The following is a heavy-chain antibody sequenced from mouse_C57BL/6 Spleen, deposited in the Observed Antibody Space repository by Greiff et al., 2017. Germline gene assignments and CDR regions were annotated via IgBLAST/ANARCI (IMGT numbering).Heavy chain of an antibody. CDR2: IDPSDSYT. V-gene: IGHV1-59*01. D-gene: IGHD2-3*01. CDR1: GYTFTSYW. CDR3: ASSEGLYDGYPAWFAY. J-gene: IGHJ3*01. Sequence: QVQLQQPGAELVRPGTSVKLSCKASGYTFTSYWMHWVKQRPGQGLEWIGVIDPSDSYTNYNQKFKGKATLTVDTSSSTAYMQLSSLTSEDSAVYDGASSEGLYDGYPAWFAYWGQGTLVTVSA.